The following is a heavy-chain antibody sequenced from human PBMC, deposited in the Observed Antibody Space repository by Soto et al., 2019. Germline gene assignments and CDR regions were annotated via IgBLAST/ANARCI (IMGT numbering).Heavy chain of an antibody. CDR2: IYYSGST. Sequence: QLQLQESGPGLVKPSETLSLTCTVSGGSISSSSYYWGWIRQPPGKGLEWIGSIYYSGSTYYNPSLKSRVTISVDTSKNQFSLKLSSVTAADTAVYYCARDKGITIFGVVTIDAFDIWGQGTMVTVSS. J-gene: IGHJ3*02. CDR1: GGSISSSSYY. D-gene: IGHD3-3*01. V-gene: IGHV4-39*01. CDR3: ARDKGITIFGVVTIDAFDI.